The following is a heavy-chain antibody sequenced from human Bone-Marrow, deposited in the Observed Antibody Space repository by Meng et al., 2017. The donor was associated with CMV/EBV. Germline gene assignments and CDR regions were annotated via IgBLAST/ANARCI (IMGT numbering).Heavy chain of an antibody. Sequence: GESLKISCAASGFSIISNYMTWVRQAPGKGLEWVAFIRYDGSNKYYADSVKGRFTISRDNSKNTLYLQMNSLRAEDTAVYYCAKTTVVGLFDYWGQGTLVTVSS. D-gene: IGHD4-23*01. CDR1: GFSIISNY. CDR3: AKTTVVGLFDY. J-gene: IGHJ4*02. V-gene: IGHV3-30*02. CDR2: IRYDGSNK.